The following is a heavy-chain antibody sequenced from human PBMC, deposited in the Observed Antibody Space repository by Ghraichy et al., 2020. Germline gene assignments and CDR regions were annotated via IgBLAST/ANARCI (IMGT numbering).Heavy chain of an antibody. D-gene: IGHD4-23*01. V-gene: IGHV3-7*01. CDR3: GETPDCHYGNFYLDD. J-gene: IGHJ4*02. CDR1: GLVISSHW. Sequence: GESLNISCAVSGLVISSHWRSWVRQTPGKGLEWLANINQEGSEKYSEDLVEGRLTISRDNAKKSMSLQMNGLRDEDTAVYYCGETPDCHYGNFYLDDRGPGTPVTVSS. CDR2: INQEGSEK.